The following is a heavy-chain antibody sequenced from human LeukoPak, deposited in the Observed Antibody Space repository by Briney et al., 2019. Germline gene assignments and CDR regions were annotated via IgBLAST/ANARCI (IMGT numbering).Heavy chain of an antibody. V-gene: IGHV3-30*03. CDR3: AAELMMGATFDY. D-gene: IGHD1-26*01. Sequence: PGGSLRLSCAASGFTFSSYSMHWVRQAPGKGLEWLAVILYDGSMQYYAESMKGRLTISRDNSRNTVYMQMSSLRSEDTAVYYCAAELMMGATFDYWGQGTLVTVSS. CDR2: ILYDGSMQ. CDR1: GFTFSSYS. J-gene: IGHJ4*02.